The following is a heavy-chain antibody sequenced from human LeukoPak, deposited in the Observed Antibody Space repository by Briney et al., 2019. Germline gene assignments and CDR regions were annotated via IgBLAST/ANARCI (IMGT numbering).Heavy chain of an antibody. J-gene: IGHJ5*02. V-gene: IGHV3-23*01. CDR3: AKDPVFEWLSSDNWFDP. CDR2: ISGSGGSA. D-gene: IGHD3-3*01. Sequence: GGSLRLSCAASGFIFSSYAMSWVRQAPGKGLELVSVISGSGGSAYYADSVKGRFTISRDNSKNTLYLQMNGLRAEDTAVYYCAKDPVFEWLSSDNWFDPWGQGTLVTVSS. CDR1: GFIFSSYA.